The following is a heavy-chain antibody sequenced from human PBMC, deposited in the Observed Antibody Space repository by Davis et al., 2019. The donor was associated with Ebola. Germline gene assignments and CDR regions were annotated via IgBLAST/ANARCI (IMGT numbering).Heavy chain of an antibody. Sequence: GESLKISCAASGFNFRSYGMHWVRQAPDKGLEWVAAIWYDGSRKYYGDSVKGRFTISRDNAKNSLFLQMNSLGAEDTAVYYCARGHCTRSSCYTGGYYYYAMDVWGQGTTVIVSS. D-gene: IGHD2-2*02. J-gene: IGHJ6*02. CDR1: GFNFRSYG. CDR3: ARGHCTRSSCYTGGYYYYAMDV. CDR2: IWYDGSRK. V-gene: IGHV3-33*01.